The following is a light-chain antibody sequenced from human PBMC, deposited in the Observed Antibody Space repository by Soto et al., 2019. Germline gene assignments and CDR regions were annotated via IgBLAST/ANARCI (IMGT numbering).Light chain of an antibody. V-gene: IGLV2-11*01. J-gene: IGLJ1*01. Sequence: QSVLTQPRSVSGSPGQSVTIPCTGTSGDVGSYNFISWHHPHSGKAPKLMIYAFAKPPSGLPDLFSGSKSGNTASLTISGLQAEDEADYFICTVACRYSADFGRATTVPV. CDR2: AFA. CDR1: SGDVGSYNF. CDR3: CTVACRYSAD.